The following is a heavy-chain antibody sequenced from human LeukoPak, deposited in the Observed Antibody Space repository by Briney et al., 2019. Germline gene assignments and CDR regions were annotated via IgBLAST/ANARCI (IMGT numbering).Heavy chain of an antibody. J-gene: IGHJ6*02. CDR1: GFTFSSYW. D-gene: IGHD3-3*01. Sequence: GGSLRLSCAASGFTFSSYWMSWVRQAPGKGLEWVANIKQDGSEKFYVDSVKGRFTISRDNAKNSLYLQMNSLRAEDTAVYYCARVKGVADFWSGWYYYYGLDVWGQGTTVTVSS. V-gene: IGHV3-7*01. CDR2: IKQDGSEK. CDR3: ARVKGVADFWSGWYYYYGLDV.